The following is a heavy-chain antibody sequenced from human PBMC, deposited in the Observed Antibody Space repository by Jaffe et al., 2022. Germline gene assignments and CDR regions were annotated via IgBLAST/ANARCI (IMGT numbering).Heavy chain of an antibody. V-gene: IGHV3-23*01. J-gene: IGHJ4*02. CDR3: AKDLHIALWFRDYLVPLFDY. Sequence: EVQLLESGGGLVQPGGSLRLSCAASGFTFSSYAMSWVRQAPGKGLEWVSAISGSGGSTYYADSVKGRFTISRDNSKNTLYLQMNSLRAEDTAVYYCAKDLHIALWFRDYLVPLFDYWGQGTLVTVSS. CDR1: GFTFSSYA. CDR2: ISGSGGST. D-gene: IGHD3-10*01.